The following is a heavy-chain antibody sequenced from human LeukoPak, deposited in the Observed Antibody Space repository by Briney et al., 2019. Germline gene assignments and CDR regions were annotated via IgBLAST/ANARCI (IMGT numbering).Heavy chain of an antibody. V-gene: IGHV3-64D*06. CDR3: VRGTGY. CDR2: ISSNGDNT. CDR1: GFTFSTYV. J-gene: IGHJ4*02. Sequence: GGSLRLSCSVSGFTFSTYVMHWVRQAPGKGLEYVSAISSNGDNTYYADSVKGRFTISRDNSKSTLYLQMSSLRADDTAVYYCVRGTGYWGQGTLVTVSS.